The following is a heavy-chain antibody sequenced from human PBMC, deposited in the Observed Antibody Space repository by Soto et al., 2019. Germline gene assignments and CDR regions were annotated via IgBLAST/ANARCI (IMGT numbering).Heavy chain of an antibody. CDR3: ARRQSRTYYYYGMDG. J-gene: IGHJ6*02. V-gene: IGHV5-10-1*01. CDR1: GYSFTSYW. Sequence: GESLKISCKGSGYSFTSYWISWGRQMPGKGLEWMGRIDPSDSYTNYSPSFQGHVTISADKSISTAYLQWSSLKASDTAMYYCARRQSRTYYYYGMDGWGQGTTVTVSS. CDR2: IDPSDSYT.